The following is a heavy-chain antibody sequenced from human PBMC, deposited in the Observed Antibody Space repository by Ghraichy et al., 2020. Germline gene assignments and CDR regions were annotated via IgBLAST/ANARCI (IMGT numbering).Heavy chain of an antibody. Sequence: SETLSLTCTVSGGSVSSGSSYWRWIRQPPGKGLEWIGYIYYSGSTNYNPSLKSRVTISVDTSKNQFSLKLSSVTAADTAVYYCASSVMVYAIPINWFDPWGQGTLVTVSS. CDR2: IYYSGST. CDR3: ASSVMVYAIPINWFDP. D-gene: IGHD2-8*01. J-gene: IGHJ5*02. V-gene: IGHV4-61*01. CDR1: GGSVSSGSSY.